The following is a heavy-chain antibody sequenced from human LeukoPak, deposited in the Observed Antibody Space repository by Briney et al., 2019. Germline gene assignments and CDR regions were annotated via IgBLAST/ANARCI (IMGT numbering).Heavy chain of an antibody. D-gene: IGHD3-10*01. CDR3: ARDRVGDLYNWFDP. CDR2: IYYSGST. J-gene: IGHJ5*02. V-gene: IGHV4-39*07. Sequence: SETLSLTCTVSGGSISSSSYYWGWIRQPPGKGLEWIGSIYYSGSTYYNPSLKSRVTISVDTSKNQFSLKLSSVTAADTAVYYCARDRVGDLYNWFDPWGQGTLVTVSS. CDR1: GGSISSSSYY.